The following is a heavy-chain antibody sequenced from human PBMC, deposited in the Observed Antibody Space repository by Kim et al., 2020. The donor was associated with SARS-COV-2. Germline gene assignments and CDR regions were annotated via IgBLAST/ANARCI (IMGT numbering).Heavy chain of an antibody. J-gene: IGHJ5*02. V-gene: IGHV3-7*01. D-gene: IGHD2-2*01. CDR3: ARDPAAAFRDCSSITCIAP. CDR1: GFSISNYY. CDR2: TNLDGSGK. Sequence: GGSLRLSCVASGFSISNYYMGWVRQAPGEGLEWVAHTNLDGSGKSYVDSVKGRFTISRDNAKNCLFLQMNSLRAEDTAVYYCARDPAAAFRDCSSITCIAPWGQGTLVTVSS.